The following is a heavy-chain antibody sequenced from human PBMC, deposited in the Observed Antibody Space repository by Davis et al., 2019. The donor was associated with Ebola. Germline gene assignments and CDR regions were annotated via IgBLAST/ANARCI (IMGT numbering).Heavy chain of an antibody. CDR3: ARRKGGFDP. CDR2: INPNSGGT. D-gene: IGHD3-16*01. J-gene: IGHJ5*02. Sequence: ASVKVSCKASGYTFTSYDINWVRQATGQGLEWMGWINPNSGGTNYAQKFQGRVTMTRDTSISTAYMELSRLRSDDTAVYYCARRKGGFDPWGQGTLVTVSS. CDR1: GYTFTSYD. V-gene: IGHV1-2*02.